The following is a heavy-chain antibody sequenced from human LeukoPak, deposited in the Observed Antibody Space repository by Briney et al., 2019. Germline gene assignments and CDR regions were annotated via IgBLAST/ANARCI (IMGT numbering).Heavy chain of an antibody. CDR3: ARQIVVVPAVTEGSGRWWFDP. J-gene: IGHJ5*02. V-gene: IGHV5-51*01. CDR1: GYSFTSYW. Sequence: GESLKISCKGSGYSFTSYWIGWVRHMPGKGLEWMGIIYPGDSDTRYSPSFQGQVTISADKSISTAYLQWSSLKASDTAMYYCARQIVVVPAVTEGSGRWWFDPWGQGTLVTVSS. CDR2: IYPGDSDT. D-gene: IGHD2-2*01.